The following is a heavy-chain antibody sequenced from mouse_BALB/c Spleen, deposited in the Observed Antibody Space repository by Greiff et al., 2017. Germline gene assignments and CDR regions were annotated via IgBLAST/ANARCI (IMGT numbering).Heavy chain of an antibody. J-gene: IGHJ4*01. CDR1: GFTFSDYY. V-gene: IGHV5-4*02. Sequence: EVQRVESGGGLVKPGGSLKLSCPASGFTFSDYYMYWVRQTPEKRLEWVATISDGGSYTYYPDSVKGRFTISRDNAKNNLYLQMSSLKSEDTAMYYCARGKYGNSMDYWGQGTSVTVSS. CDR3: ARGKYGNSMDY. CDR2: ISDGGSYT. D-gene: IGHD2-10*02.